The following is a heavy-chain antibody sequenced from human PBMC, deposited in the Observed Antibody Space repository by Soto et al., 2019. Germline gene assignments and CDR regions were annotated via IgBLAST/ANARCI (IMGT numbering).Heavy chain of an antibody. CDR1: GGTFSSYT. D-gene: IGHD6-13*01. CDR3: APRRSSSGRDWFDP. V-gene: IGHV1-69*02. Sequence: QVQLVQSGAEVKKPGSSVKVSCKASGGTFSSYTISWVRQAPGQGLEWMGRIIPILGIANYAQKFQGRVTITADKSTSTAYMELSSLRSEDTAVYYWAPRRSSSGRDWFDPWGQGTLVTVSS. J-gene: IGHJ5*02. CDR2: IIPILGIA.